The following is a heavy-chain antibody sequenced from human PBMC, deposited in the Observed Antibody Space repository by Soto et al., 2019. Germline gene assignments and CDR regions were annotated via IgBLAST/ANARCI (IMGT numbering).Heavy chain of an antibody. D-gene: IGHD6-13*01. CDR3: ARDRYSAAGTDYYYGMDV. V-gene: IGHV1-69*01. Sequence: SGGTFSSYAISWVRQAPGQGLEWMGGIIPILGTANYAQKFQGRVTITADESTSTAYMELSSLRSEDTAVYYCARDRYSAAGTDYYYGMDVWGQGTTVTVSS. J-gene: IGHJ6*02. CDR1: GGTFSSYA. CDR2: IIPILGTA.